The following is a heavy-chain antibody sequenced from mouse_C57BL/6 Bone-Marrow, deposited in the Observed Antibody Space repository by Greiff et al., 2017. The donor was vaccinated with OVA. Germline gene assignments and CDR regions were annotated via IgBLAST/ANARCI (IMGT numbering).Heavy chain of an antibody. CDR1: GFNIKNTY. V-gene: IGHV14-3*01. J-gene: IGHJ4*01. D-gene: IGHD1-1*01. Sequence: VQLKQSVAELVRPGASVKLSCTASGFNIKNTYMPWVKQRPEQGLEWIGRIDPANGNTKYAPKFQGKATITADTSSNTAYLQLSSLTSEDTAIYYCARPPYNYGSSYAMDYWGQGTSVTVSA. CDR3: ARPPYNYGSSYAMDY. CDR2: IDPANGNT.